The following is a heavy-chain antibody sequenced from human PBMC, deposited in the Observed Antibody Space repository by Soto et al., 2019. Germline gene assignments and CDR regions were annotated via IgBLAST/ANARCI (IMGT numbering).Heavy chain of an antibody. D-gene: IGHD2-21*02. CDR2: IYHTGIT. CDR3: ATYVVPTPIGMAYIDP. CDR1: GGSISSGDYY. V-gene: IGHV4-30-4*01. J-gene: IGHJ5*02. Sequence: QVQLQESGPGLVKPSQTLSLTCTVSGGSISSGDYYWSWIRQPPGKGLEWIGYIYHTGITFYNPSLKSRVTLSVDTSKNQRSLKLKSVPAADTAVYYCATYVVPTPIGMAYIDPWGQGTLVTVPS.